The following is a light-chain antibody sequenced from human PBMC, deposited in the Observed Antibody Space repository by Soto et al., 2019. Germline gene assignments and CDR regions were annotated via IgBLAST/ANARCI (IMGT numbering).Light chain of an antibody. Sequence: DIQMTQSPSTLSASVGDRLTITCRASQDINIWLAWYQQKPGKAPKLLIYKASTLERGVPSRFIGSGSGTDFTLAISSLQPDDFATYYCQQYGSDSNTFGQGTRLYIK. CDR1: QDINIW. V-gene: IGKV1-5*03. J-gene: IGKJ2*01. CDR3: QQYGSDSNT. CDR2: KAS.